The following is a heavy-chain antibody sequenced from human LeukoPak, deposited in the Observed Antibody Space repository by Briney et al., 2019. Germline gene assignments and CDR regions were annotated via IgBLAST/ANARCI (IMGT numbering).Heavy chain of an antibody. CDR1: GGSISSGNYY. Sequence: PSETLSLTCTVSGGSISSGNYYWSWIRQDPGKGLEWIGYIYYSGYTYYNPSLKSRVTISVDTSKNQFSLKLSSVTAADTAVYYCARDNWNYGSSMDVWGQGTTVTVSS. J-gene: IGHJ6*02. CDR2: IYYSGYT. D-gene: IGHD1-7*01. V-gene: IGHV4-31*03. CDR3: ARDNWNYGSSMDV.